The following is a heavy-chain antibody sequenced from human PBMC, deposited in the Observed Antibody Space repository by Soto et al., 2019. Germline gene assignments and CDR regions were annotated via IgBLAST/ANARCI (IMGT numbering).Heavy chain of an antibody. V-gene: IGHV1-69*05. J-gene: IGHJ2*01. D-gene: IGHD5-12*01. Sequence: QVQLVQSGAEVKKPGSSVTVSCKASGGTFSSYTISWVRQAPGQGLEWMGGIIPIFGTANYAQKFQGRVTXTXAXSXGTAYMELSSLRSEDTAVYYCARGNHRWLQLWYFDLWGRGTLVTVSS. CDR1: GGTFSSYT. CDR3: ARGNHRWLQLWYFDL. CDR2: IIPIFGTA.